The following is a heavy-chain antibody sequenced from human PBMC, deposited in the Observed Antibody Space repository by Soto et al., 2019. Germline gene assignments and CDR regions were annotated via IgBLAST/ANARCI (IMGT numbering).Heavy chain of an antibody. Sequence: PSEPLSLTCTVSGDSIISSDFYWGWVRQPPGKGLEWIGSIFYLESSYYNPSLKSRVTMSVDTSKNQFSLRLRSVTAADTALYFCARHSLALRKNNWFDPWGQGIMVTVSS. CDR2: IFYLESS. CDR1: GDSIISSDFY. V-gene: IGHV4-39*01. CDR3: ARHSLALRKNNWFDP. J-gene: IGHJ5*02. D-gene: IGHD3-3*02.